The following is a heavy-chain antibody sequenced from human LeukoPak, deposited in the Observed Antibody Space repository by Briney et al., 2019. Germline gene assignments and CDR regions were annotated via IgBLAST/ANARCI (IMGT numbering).Heavy chain of an antibody. CDR2: ISGSGGST. CDR1: GFTFSSYA. J-gene: IGHJ5*02. D-gene: IGHD2-15*01. Sequence: GGSLRLSCAASGFTFSSYAMSWVRQAPGKGLEWVSAISGSGGSTYYADSVKGRFTISRDNSKNTLYLQMNSLRAEDTAVYYCAKEGDIVVVVAATAPNWFDPWGQGTLVTISS. CDR3: AKEGDIVVVVAATAPNWFDP. V-gene: IGHV3-23*01.